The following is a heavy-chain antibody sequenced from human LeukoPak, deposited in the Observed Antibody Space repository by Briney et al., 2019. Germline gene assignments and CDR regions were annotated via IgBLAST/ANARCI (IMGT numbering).Heavy chain of an antibody. CDR3: ARDAGYGARILQTNWFDP. CDR1: GGSISSGGYY. D-gene: IGHD2-15*01. V-gene: IGHV4-31*03. CDR2: IYYSGST. Sequence: SPETLSLTCTVSGGSISSGGYYWSWIRQHPGKGLEWIGYIYYSGSTYYNPSLKSRVTISVDTSKNQFSLKLSSVTAADTAVYYCARDAGYGARILQTNWFDPWGQGTLVTVSS. J-gene: IGHJ5*02.